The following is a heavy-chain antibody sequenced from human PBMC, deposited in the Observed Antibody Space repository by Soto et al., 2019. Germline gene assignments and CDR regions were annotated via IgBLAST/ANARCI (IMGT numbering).Heavy chain of an antibody. CDR1: GGSISDFY. V-gene: IGHV4-59*08. CDR2: IYDSGST. D-gene: IGHD3-9*01. CDR3: ARHPLGRYFYSDYYYGMDV. J-gene: IGHJ6*02. Sequence: QVQLQASGPGLVKSSETLSLTCTVSGGSISDFYWNWIRQPPGKGLEWIGYIYDSGSTNYNPSLKSRVTISVDTSKNQFSLRLNSVTAADTAVYYCARHPLGRYFYSDYYYGMDVWGQGTTVTVSS.